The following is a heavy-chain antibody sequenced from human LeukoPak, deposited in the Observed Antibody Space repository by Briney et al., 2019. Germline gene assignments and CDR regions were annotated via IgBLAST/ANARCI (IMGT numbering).Heavy chain of an antibody. J-gene: IGHJ4*02. Sequence: SETLSLTCTFSGGSISSSNYYWGWIRQPPGKGLEWIGYIYYSGDTSYNPSLNSRLSMSVDTPNKQFSLNLRSVTAADTAVYYCARGDRSTMATLDYWGQGTRVTVSS. CDR3: ARGDRSTMATLDY. V-gene: IGHV4-39*07. CDR1: GGSISSSNYY. CDR2: IYYSGDT. D-gene: IGHD3-10*01.